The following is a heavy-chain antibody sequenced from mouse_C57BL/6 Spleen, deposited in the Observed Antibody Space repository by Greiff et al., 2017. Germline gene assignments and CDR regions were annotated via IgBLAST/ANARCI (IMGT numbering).Heavy chain of an antibody. CDR1: GYTFTDYY. J-gene: IGHJ2*01. CDR2: INPNNGGT. CDR3: ARLSHDY. V-gene: IGHV1-26*01. D-gene: IGHD6-2*01. Sequence: VQLQQSGPELVKPGASVKISCKASGYTFTDYYMNWVKQSHGKSLEWIGDINPNNGGTSYNQKFKGKATLTVDKSSSTAYMELRSLTAEDSAVYYCARLSHDYWGQGTTLTVSS.